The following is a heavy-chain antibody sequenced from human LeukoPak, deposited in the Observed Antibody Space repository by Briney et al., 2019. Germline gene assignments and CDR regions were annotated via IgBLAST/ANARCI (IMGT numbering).Heavy chain of an antibody. CDR1: GYTFTGYY. CDR2: INPNSGGT. CDR3: ARDPLAYCGGDCLNWFDP. D-gene: IGHD2-21*02. J-gene: IGHJ5*02. Sequence: ASVKASCKASGYTFTGYYMHWVRQAPGQGLEWMGWINPNSGGTNYAQKFQGRVTMTRDTSISTAYMELSRLRSDDTAVYYCARDPLAYCGGDCLNWFDPWGQGTLVTVSS. V-gene: IGHV1-2*02.